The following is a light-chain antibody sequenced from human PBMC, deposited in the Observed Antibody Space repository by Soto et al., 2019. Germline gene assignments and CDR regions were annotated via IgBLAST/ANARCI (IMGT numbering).Light chain of an antibody. CDR1: SSDVGGYNY. V-gene: IGLV2-14*01. J-gene: IGLJ3*02. Sequence: QSVLTQPASVSGSPGQSITISCTGTSSDVGGYNYVSWYQQHPGKAPKLMIYEVSNRPSGVSNRFSGSKSGNTASLTISGLQAEDEADHYCSSYTSSSTLEFGGGTKVTVL. CDR3: SSYTSSSTLE. CDR2: EVS.